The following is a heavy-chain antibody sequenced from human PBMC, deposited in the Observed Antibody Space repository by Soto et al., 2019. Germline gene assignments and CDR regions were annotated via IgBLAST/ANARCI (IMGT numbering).Heavy chain of an antibody. CDR3: AYFPSGCPT. V-gene: IGHV3-74*01. CDR2: ISSDGSST. J-gene: IGHJ4*01. Sequence: EVQLVESGGGLVQPGGSLRLSCAASGITLSNYWVHWVRQAPGKGLVWVSRISSDGSSTSYADSVKGRSTISRDNAKNTLDLQMTSLTAEDTLVYYCAYFPSGCPTWGHGTLVTVSS. D-gene: IGHD6-19*01. CDR1: GITLSNYW.